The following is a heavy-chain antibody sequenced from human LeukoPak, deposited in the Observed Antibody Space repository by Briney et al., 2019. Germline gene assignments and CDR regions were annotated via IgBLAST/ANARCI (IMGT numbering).Heavy chain of an antibody. V-gene: IGHV4-39*01. Sequence: SETLSLTCTVSGGPISSSSYYWGWIRQPPGKGLEWIGSIYYSGSTYYNPSLKSRVTISVDTSKNQFSLKLSSVTAADTAVYYCARGGSSGGQPFDYWGQGTLVTVSS. CDR1: GGPISSSSYY. CDR2: IYYSGST. CDR3: ARGGSSGGQPFDY. J-gene: IGHJ4*02. D-gene: IGHD2-15*01.